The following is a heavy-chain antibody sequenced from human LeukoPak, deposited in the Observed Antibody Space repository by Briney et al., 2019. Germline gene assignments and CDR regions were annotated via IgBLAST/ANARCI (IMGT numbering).Heavy chain of an antibody. J-gene: IGHJ4*02. CDR1: GFTFSSFT. CDR3: AKDNRRHYTSGPNPDSLH. Sequence: GGSLRLSCAASGFTFSSFTMHWVRQAPGKGLRWMAVISSDGSNKYYADSVKGRFTVSRDNSNNTLYLQMNSLRVEDTAFYYCAKDNRRHYTSGPNPDSLHWGQGALVTVSS. V-gene: IGHV3-30-3*01. D-gene: IGHD6-19*01. CDR2: ISSDGSNK.